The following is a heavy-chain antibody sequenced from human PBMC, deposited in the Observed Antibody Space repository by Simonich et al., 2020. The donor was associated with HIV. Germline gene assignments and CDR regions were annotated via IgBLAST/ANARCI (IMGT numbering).Heavy chain of an antibody. J-gene: IGHJ4*02. Sequence: HVQLQESGPGLVKPSETLSLTCTVSGGSISRYYWSWIRQPPGQGLEWIGYIFDNGFTNYNPSLKSRVTIAVDTAKNQFSLKMTSVTAADTAVYYCARAPDYGANVYFDYWGQGTLVTVSS. CDR3: ARAPDYGANVYFDY. D-gene: IGHD4-17*01. CDR1: GGSISRYY. CDR2: IFDNGFT. V-gene: IGHV4-59*01.